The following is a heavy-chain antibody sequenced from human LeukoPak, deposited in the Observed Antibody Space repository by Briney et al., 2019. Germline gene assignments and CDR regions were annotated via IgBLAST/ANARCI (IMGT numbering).Heavy chain of an antibody. CDR2: IIPIFGTA. Sequence: SVKVSCKASGGTFSSYAISWLRQAPGQGLEWMGRIIPIFGTANYAQKFQGRVTITTDESTSTAYMELSSLRSEDTAVYYCARGGKIGVFSDYGGNYYWGQGTLVTVSS. V-gene: IGHV1-69*05. CDR1: GGTFSSYA. J-gene: IGHJ4*02. CDR3: ARGGKIGVFSDYGGNYY. D-gene: IGHD4-23*01.